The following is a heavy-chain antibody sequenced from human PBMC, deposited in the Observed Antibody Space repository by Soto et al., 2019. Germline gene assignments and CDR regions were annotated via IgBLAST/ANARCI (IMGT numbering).Heavy chain of an antibody. D-gene: IGHD3-16*02. V-gene: IGHV1-2*04. J-gene: IGHJ3*02. CDR2: INPNSGGT. CDR1: GYTFTGYY. CDR3: ARTLFWGSHRPTLDGFDI. Sequence: ASVKVSCKASGYTFTGYYMHWVRQAPGQGLEWMGWINPNSGGTNYAQKFQGWVTMTRDTSISPAYMELSRLRSDDTAVYYCARTLFWGSHRPTLDGFDIWGQGTMVTVSS.